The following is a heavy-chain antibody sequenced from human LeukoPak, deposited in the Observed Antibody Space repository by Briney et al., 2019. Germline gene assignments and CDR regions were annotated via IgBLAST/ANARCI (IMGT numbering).Heavy chain of an antibody. D-gene: IGHD3-22*01. CDR3: AGAGGGRDYYDSSGYIDY. J-gene: IGHJ4*02. Sequence: SETLSLTCAVYGGSFSGYYWSWIRQPPGKGLEWIGEINHSGSTNYNPSLKSRVTISVDTSKNQFSLKLSSVTAADTAVYYCAGAGGGRDYYDSSGYIDYWGQGTLVTVSS. CDR2: INHSGST. CDR1: GGSFSGYY. V-gene: IGHV4-34*01.